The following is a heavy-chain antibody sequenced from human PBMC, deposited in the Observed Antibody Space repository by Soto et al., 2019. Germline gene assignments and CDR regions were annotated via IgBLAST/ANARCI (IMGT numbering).Heavy chain of an antibody. Sequence: QVQLVQSGAEVKRPGSSVKVSCKASGGSFSSYSISWVRQAPGQGLEWMGGIIPIFGATNYAQKFQVRVTISADEATSTAYMEVSGLRSEDTGVYYWARDGDHIASRHWGQGTLVTVSS. CDR3: ARDGDHIASRH. CDR1: GGSFSSYS. V-gene: IGHV1-69*01. CDR2: IIPIFGAT. D-gene: IGHD6-6*01. J-gene: IGHJ4*02.